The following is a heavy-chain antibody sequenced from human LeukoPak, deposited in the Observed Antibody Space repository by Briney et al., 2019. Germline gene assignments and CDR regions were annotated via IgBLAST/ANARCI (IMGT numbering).Heavy chain of an antibody. Sequence: PSETLSLTCTVSGGSISGYYWTWIRQPPGKGLEWIGYIYSCGSTNYNPSLKSRVTMSVDTSRNQFSLRLSSVTAADTAVYYCARTVRQWLANDAFDIWGQGTMVTVSS. CDR3: ARTVRQWLANDAFDI. V-gene: IGHV4-59*01. J-gene: IGHJ3*02. D-gene: IGHD6-19*01. CDR1: GGSISGYY. CDR2: IYSCGST.